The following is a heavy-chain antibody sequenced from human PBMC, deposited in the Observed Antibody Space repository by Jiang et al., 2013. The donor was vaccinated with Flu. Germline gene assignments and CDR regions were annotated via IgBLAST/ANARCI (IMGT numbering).Heavy chain of an antibody. D-gene: IGHD3-10*01. V-gene: IGHV1-2*02. Sequence: GAEVKKPGASVKVSCKASGYTFTGYYMHWVRQAPGQGLEWMGWINPNSGGTNYAQKFQGRVTMTRDTSISTAYMELSRLRSDDTAVYYCASAGPITMVRGVMREYYYYYGMDVWGQGTTVTVSS. CDR1: GYTFTGYY. CDR2: INPNSGGT. CDR3: ASAGPITMVRGVMREYYYYYGMDV. J-gene: IGHJ6*02.